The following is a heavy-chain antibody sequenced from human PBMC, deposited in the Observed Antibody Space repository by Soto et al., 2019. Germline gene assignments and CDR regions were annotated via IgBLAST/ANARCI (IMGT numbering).Heavy chain of an antibody. CDR2: ISSSSSYT. D-gene: IGHD6-19*01. J-gene: IGHJ6*02. CDR3: AKDKDSSGWYRFSYYYGMDV. V-gene: IGHV3-11*06. CDR1: GFTFSDYY. Sequence: GGSLRLSXAASGFTFSDYYMSWIRQAPGKGLEWVSYISSSSSYTNYADSVKGRFTISRDNAKNSLYLQMNSLRAEDTAVYYCAKDKDSSGWYRFSYYYGMDVWGQGTTVTVSS.